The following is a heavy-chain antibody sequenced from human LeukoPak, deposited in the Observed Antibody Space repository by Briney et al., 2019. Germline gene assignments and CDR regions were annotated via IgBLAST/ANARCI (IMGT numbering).Heavy chain of an antibody. V-gene: IGHV4-4*07. CDR2: LHPSGST. D-gene: IGHD3-10*02. J-gene: IGHJ4*02. Sequence: SETLSLTCTFSGGSISLYYWNWIRQPASKGLEWTGLLHPSGSTTYNPSLESRVTMSLDTSNNQFSLNLTSVTAADTAVYYCATMFADSSDFDHWGQGILVTVSS. CDR3: ATMFADSSDFDH. CDR1: GGSISLYY.